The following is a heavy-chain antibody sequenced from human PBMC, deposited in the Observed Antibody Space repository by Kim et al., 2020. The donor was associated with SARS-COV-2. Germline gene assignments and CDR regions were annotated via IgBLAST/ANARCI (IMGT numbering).Heavy chain of an antibody. V-gene: IGHV3-23*01. D-gene: IGHD3-10*01. CDR3: AKAPAPLRFPGELYDY. Sequence: SVKGRFTTSRDNSQNTLYLQMNSLRAEDTAVYYCAKAPAPLRFPGELYDYWGQGTLVTVSS. J-gene: IGHJ4*02.